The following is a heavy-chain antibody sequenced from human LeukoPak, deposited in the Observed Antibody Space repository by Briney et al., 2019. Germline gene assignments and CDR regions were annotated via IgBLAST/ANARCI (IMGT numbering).Heavy chain of an antibody. J-gene: IGHJ5*02. D-gene: IGHD2-15*01. V-gene: IGHV4-39*01. CDR3: ARLSGGRMAGWFDP. CDR2: IYYSGST. Sequence: SETLSLTCTVSGGSISSSSHYWGWIRQPPGKGLEWIGSIYYSGSTYYNPSLKSRVTISVDTSKNQFSLKLGSVTAADTAVYYCARLSGGRMAGWFDPWGQGTLVTVSS. CDR1: GGSISSSSHY.